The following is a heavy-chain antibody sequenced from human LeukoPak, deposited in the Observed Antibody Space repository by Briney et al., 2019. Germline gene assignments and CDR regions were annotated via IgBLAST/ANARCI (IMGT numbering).Heavy chain of an antibody. V-gene: IGHV3-33*01. J-gene: IGHJ4*02. D-gene: IGHD1-7*01. CDR1: GFTFSSYG. CDR3: AREWRGSGTNDY. Sequence: GGSLRLSCAASGFTFSSYGMHWVRQAPGKGLEWVAVIWYDGSNKYYADSVKGRFTISRDNSKNTLYLQMNSLRAEDTAVYYCAREWRGSGTNDYWGQGTLVTVSS. CDR2: IWYDGSNK.